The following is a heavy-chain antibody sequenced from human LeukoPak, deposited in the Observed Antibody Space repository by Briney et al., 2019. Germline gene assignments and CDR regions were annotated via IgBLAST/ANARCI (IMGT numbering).Heavy chain of an antibody. CDR2: IYTSGST. CDR3: ARARYNWNDSQYYYYYMDV. Sequence: PSETLSLTCTVSGGSISSYYWSWIRQPAGKGLEWIGRIYTSGSTNYNPSLKSRVTMSVDTSKNQFSLKLSSATAADTAVYYCARARYNWNDSQYYYYYMDVWGKGTTVTVSS. D-gene: IGHD1-20*01. V-gene: IGHV4-4*07. J-gene: IGHJ6*03. CDR1: GGSISSYY.